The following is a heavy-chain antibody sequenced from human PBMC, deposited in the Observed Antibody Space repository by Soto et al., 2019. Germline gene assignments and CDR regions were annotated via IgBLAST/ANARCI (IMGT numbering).Heavy chain of an antibody. Sequence: EVQLVESGGGLVQPGGSLRLSCAASGFTFSSYSMNWVRRAPGKGLEWVSYISSSSSTIYYADSVKGRFTISRDNAKNSLYLEMNSLTVVYPAVYYCEVASTSRTWDFELWGRGTLVTVSS. CDR2: ISSSSSTI. D-gene: IGHD2-2*01. V-gene: IGHV3-48*01. CDR1: GFTFSSYS. CDR3: EVASTSRTWDFEL. J-gene: IGHJ2*01.